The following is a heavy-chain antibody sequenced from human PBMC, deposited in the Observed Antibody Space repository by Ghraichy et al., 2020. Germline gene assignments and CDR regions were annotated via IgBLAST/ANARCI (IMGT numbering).Heavy chain of an antibody. V-gene: IGHV3-48*02. Sequence: GESLRLSCAASGFTLSKYSMNWVRQAPGKGLEWLSYINTSGSAKYDADSVKGRFTVSRDNAKNSLFLQMNSLRDEDTAVYYCARAELRGGAPFGMDVWGQGTTVTVSS. CDR2: INTSGSAK. CDR3: ARAELRGGAPFGMDV. J-gene: IGHJ6*02. CDR1: GFTLSKYS. D-gene: IGHD1-26*01.